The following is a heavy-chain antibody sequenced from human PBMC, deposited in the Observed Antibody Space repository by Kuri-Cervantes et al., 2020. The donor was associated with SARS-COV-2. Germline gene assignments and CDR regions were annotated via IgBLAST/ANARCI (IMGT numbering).Heavy chain of an antibody. V-gene: IGHV3-30*18. J-gene: IGHJ2*01. D-gene: IGHD6-13*01. CDR2: ISYDGTKK. Sequence: LSLTCAASGVSFRNYWMHWVRQGPGKGLAWVAVISYDGTKKYYADSVKGRFTISRDNSKNTLSLQMNSLTTEDTAVYHCAKDVDAAGAYWYFDLWGRGTLVTVSS. CDR1: GVSFRNYW. CDR3: AKDVDAAGAYWYFDL.